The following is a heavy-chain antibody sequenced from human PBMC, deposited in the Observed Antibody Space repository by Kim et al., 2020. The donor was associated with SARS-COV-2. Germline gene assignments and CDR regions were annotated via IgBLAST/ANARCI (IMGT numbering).Heavy chain of an antibody. V-gene: IGHV3-66*01. J-gene: IGHJ4*02. D-gene: IGHD5-12*01. Sequence: DSRKGRFTTSRDNSKNTLYLQMHSLRAEDTAVYYCARVLHSGYDLNYFDYWGQGTLVTVSS. CDR3: ARVLHSGYDLNYFDY.